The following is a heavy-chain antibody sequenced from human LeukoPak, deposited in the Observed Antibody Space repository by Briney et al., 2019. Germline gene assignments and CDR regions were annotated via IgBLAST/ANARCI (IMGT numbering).Heavy chain of an antibody. CDR1: GYSFTSYW. D-gene: IGHD6-13*01. V-gene: IGHV5-10-1*01. CDR3: ARRIWQQLAYDAFDI. Sequence: GESLKISCKGSGYSFTSYWITWVRQMPGKGLEWMGRIDPSDSYTNYSPSFQGHVTISADKSISTAYLQWSSLKASDTAMYYCARRIWQQLAYDAFDIWGQGTMVTVSS. CDR2: IDPSDSYT. J-gene: IGHJ3*02.